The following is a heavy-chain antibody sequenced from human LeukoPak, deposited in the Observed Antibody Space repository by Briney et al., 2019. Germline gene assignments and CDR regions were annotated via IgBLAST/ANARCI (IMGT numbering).Heavy chain of an antibody. Sequence: SETLSLTCTVSGGSISSSSYYWGWIRQPPGKGLEWIGSIYYSGSTYYNPSPKSRVTISVDTSKNQFSLKLSSVTAADTAVYYCARRPFYCSSTSCWFDPWGQGTLVTVSS. CDR1: GGSISSSSYY. CDR3: ARRPFYCSSTSCWFDP. J-gene: IGHJ5*02. D-gene: IGHD2-2*01. CDR2: IYYSGST. V-gene: IGHV4-39*01.